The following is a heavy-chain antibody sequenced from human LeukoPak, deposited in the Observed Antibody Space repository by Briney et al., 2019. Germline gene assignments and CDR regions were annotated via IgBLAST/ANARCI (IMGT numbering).Heavy chain of an antibody. CDR3: ASRDGPQGGFDY. D-gene: IGHD5-24*01. CDR2: INPNSGGT. CDR1: GYTFTGYY. Sequence: ASVKVSCKASGYTFTGYYMHWVRQASGQGLEWMGWINPNSGGTDYAQKFQGRVTMTRDTSISTAYMELNRLRSDDTAVYSCASRDGPQGGFDYWGQGTLVTVSS. V-gene: IGHV1-2*02. J-gene: IGHJ4*02.